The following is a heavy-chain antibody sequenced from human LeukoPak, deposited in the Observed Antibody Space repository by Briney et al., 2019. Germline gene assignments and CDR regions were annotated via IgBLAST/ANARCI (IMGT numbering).Heavy chain of an antibody. CDR2: FKSKADGGAT. CDR1: GFTFSHAW. D-gene: IGHD4-17*01. J-gene: IGHJ4*02. CDR3: ATDDNYGDNRAFDY. Sequence: GGSLRLSCAASGFTFSHAWMSWVRQAPGTGLEWVGRFKSKADGGATDYAAPVKGRFTISRDDSKKTLYLQMNNLRTEDTAVYYCATDDNYGDNRAFDYWGQGTLVTVSS. V-gene: IGHV3-15*01.